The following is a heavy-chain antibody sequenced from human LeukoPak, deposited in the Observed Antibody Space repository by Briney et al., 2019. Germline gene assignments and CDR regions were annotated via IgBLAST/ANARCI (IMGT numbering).Heavy chain of an antibody. CDR1: GFTFSSYT. Sequence: GGSLRLSCAASGFTFSSYTMNWVRQAPGRGLEWVSSISSSGSYISYADSVKGRFTMSRDNAKTSLYLQMNSLRAEDTAVYYCAREDSSGYYYLDYWGQGTLVTVSS. CDR2: ISSSGSYI. D-gene: IGHD3-22*01. CDR3: AREDSSGYYYLDY. V-gene: IGHV3-21*01. J-gene: IGHJ4*02.